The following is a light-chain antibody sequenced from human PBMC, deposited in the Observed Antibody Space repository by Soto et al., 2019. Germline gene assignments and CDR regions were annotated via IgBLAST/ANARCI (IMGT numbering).Light chain of an antibody. CDR1: QSVSSN. V-gene: IGKV3-15*01. CDR3: QQYNFRWT. CDR2: GAS. Sequence: EIVMTQSPAPLSVSPGERATLSCRASQSVSSNLAWYQHTPGQAPRLLIYGASTRATGIPARFSGSGSGTEFTLTISSLQSEDFAVYFCQQYNFRWTFGQGTKVEMK. J-gene: IGKJ1*01.